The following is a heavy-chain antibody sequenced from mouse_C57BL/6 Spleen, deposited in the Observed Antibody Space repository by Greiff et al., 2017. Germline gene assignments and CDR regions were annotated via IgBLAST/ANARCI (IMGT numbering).Heavy chain of an antibody. Sequence: QVQLQQPGTELVKPGASVKLSCKASGYTFTSYWMHWVKQRPGQGLEWIGNINPSNGGTNYNEKFKSKATPTVDKASSTAYMQLSSLTSEDSAVYYCARWYGIYYAMDYWGQGTSVTVSS. CDR1: GYTFTSYW. CDR3: ARWYGIYYAMDY. V-gene: IGHV1-53*01. CDR2: INPSNGGT. D-gene: IGHD2-10*02. J-gene: IGHJ4*01.